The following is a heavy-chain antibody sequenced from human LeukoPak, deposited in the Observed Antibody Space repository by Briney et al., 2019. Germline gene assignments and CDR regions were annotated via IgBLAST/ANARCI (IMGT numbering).Heavy chain of an antibody. Sequence: PSETLSLTCTVSGGSISSYYWSWIRQPLGKGLEWIGYIYYCGSSNHNPSLKSRVTMSVDTSKNQLSLNLTSVTAADTAVYYCAARERLDWVLYWGQGTLVTVSS. CDR1: GGSISSYY. V-gene: IGHV4-59*01. CDR3: AARERLDWVLY. D-gene: IGHD3-9*01. J-gene: IGHJ4*02. CDR2: IYYCGSS.